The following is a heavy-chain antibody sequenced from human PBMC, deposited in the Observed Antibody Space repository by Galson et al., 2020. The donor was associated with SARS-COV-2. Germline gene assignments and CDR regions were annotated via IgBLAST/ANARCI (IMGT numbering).Heavy chain of an antibody. CDR3: APGEQWELLFSSPPFDP. CDR1: GFTFSSYG. J-gene: IGHJ5*02. D-gene: IGHD1-26*01. Sequence: GGSLRLSCAASGFTFSSYGMHWVRQAPGKGLEWVAVISYDGSNKYYADSVKGRFTISRDNSKNTLYLQMNSLRAEDTAVYYCAPGEQWELLFSSPPFDPWGQGTLVTVSS. CDR2: ISYDGSNK. V-gene: IGHV3-30*03.